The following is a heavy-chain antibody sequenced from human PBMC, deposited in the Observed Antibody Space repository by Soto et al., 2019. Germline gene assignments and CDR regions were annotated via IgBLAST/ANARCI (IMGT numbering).Heavy chain of an antibody. Sequence: GKGLEWTGYIYYSGSTNYKPSLKSRVTISVDTSKNQFSLKLSSVTAADTAVFFFQAEDGIRDVLPVSAFLLNRSSDL. V-gene: IGHV4-59*01. CDR3: QAEDGIRDVLPVSAFLLNRSSDL. CDR2: IYYSGST. J-gene: IGHJ2*01. D-gene: IGHD2-15*01.